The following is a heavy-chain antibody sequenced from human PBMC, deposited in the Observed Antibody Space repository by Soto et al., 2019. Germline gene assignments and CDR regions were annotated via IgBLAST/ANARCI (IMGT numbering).Heavy chain of an antibody. D-gene: IGHD1-26*01. CDR1: GFTFSSYA. J-gene: IGHJ6*02. Sequence: EVQLLESGGGLVQPGGSLRLSCAASGFTFSSYAMSWVRQAPGKGREGVSSINGSGGNAYYADSVKGRFSISRDNSKNTLRLQMTSLRADDTAVYYCAKDGASGSYPPYYDFGMDVWGQGTTVTVSS. CDR3: AKDGASGSYPPYYDFGMDV. CDR2: INGSGGNA. V-gene: IGHV3-23*01.